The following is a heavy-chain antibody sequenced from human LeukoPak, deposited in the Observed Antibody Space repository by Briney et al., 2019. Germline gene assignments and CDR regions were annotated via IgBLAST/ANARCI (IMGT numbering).Heavy chain of an antibody. D-gene: IGHD4-17*01. CDR1: GGSISSYY. CDR2: IYYSGST. CDR3: ARAGFGYGDYLDY. Sequence: PSETLSLTCTVSGGSISSYYWSWIRQPPGEGLEWIGYIYYSGSTNYNPSLKSRVTISVDTSKNQFSLKLSSVTAADTAVYYCARAGFGYGDYLDYCGQGTLVTVSS. V-gene: IGHV4-59*01. J-gene: IGHJ4*02.